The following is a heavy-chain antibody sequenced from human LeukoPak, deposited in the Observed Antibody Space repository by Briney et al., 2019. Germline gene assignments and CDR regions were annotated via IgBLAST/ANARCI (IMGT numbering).Heavy chain of an antibody. D-gene: IGHD4-17*01. CDR2: ISTSSTTI. CDR1: RITLSSYS. V-gene: IGHV3-48*02. J-gene: IGHJ4*02. Sequence: GGSLRLSCVASRITLSSYSMNWVRQAPGKGLEWVSYISTSSTTIYYADSVKGRFTISRDNAKNSLYLQMNSLRDEDTAVYYCARRHGDYLGGFEYWGQGTWSPSPQ. CDR3: ARRHGDYLGGFEY.